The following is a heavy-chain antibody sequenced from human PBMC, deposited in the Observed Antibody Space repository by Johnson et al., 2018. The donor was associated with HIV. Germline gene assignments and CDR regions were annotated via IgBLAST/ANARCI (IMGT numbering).Heavy chain of an antibody. J-gene: IGHJ3*02. Sequence: QVQLVESGGGVVQPGRSLRLSCAASGFTFSSYAMHWVRQAPGKGLEWVAVISYDGSNKYYADYVKGRFNISRDNSKNNLYLPMTSLRAEDTDIYYCAKEEGLAAAGTGEAFDIWGQGTMVTVSS. CDR1: GFTFSSYA. V-gene: IGHV3-30*04. D-gene: IGHD6-13*01. CDR2: ISYDGSNK. CDR3: AKEEGLAAAGTGEAFDI.